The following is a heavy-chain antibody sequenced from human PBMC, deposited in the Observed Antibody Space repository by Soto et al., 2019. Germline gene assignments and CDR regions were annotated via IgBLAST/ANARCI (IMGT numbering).Heavy chain of an antibody. V-gene: IGHV1-69*13. J-gene: IGHJ6*02. D-gene: IGHD3-3*01. CDR2: IIPIFGTA. Sequence: SVKVSCKASGGTFSSYAISWVRQAPGQGLEWMGGIIPIFGTANYAQKFQGRVTITADESTSTAYMELSSLRSEDTAVYYCASPVTIFGVVRHYYYYGMDVSGQATTVTVSS. CDR3: ASPVTIFGVVRHYYYYGMDV. CDR1: GGTFSSYA.